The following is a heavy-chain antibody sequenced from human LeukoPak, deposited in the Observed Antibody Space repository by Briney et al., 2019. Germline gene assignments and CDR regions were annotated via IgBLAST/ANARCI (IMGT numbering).Heavy chain of an antibody. D-gene: IGHD3-10*01. CDR2: IYYSGST. J-gene: IGHJ5*02. CDR1: GGSISSHY. Sequence: SETLSLTCTVSGGSISSHYWSWIRQPPGKGLEWIGYIYYSGSTNYNPSLKSRVTISVDTSKNQFSLKLSSVTAADTAVYYCARRINTNYYYGSGSYGDWFDPWGQGTLVTVSS. CDR3: ARRINTNYYYGSGSYGDWFDP. V-gene: IGHV4-59*08.